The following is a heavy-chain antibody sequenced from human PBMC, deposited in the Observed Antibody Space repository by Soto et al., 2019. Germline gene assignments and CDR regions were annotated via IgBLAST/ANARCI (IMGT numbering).Heavy chain of an antibody. CDR2: ISYDGSNK. Sequence: QVQLVESGGGVVQPGRSLRLSCAASGFTFSSYAMHWVRQAPGKGLEWVAVISYDGSNKYYADSVKGRFTISRDNSKNTLYLQMNSLRAEDTAVNYCARDATVTTYYYYGMDVWGQGTTVTVSS. CDR3: ARDATVTTYYYYGMDV. J-gene: IGHJ6*02. CDR1: GFTFSSYA. D-gene: IGHD4-4*01. V-gene: IGHV3-30-3*01.